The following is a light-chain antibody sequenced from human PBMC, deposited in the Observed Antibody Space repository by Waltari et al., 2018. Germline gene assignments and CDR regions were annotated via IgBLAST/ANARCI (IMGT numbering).Light chain of an antibody. Sequence: DIQMTQSPSSLSASVGDRVTITCRASQSISTYLNWYQQKPGKAPKLLIYAASSLQSGVPSRFSGSGSGTDFTLTSSSLQPEDFATYSCQQTYSTPGYTFGQGTKLEIK. V-gene: IGKV1-39*01. CDR3: QQTYSTPGYT. CDR2: AAS. CDR1: QSISTY. J-gene: IGKJ2*01.